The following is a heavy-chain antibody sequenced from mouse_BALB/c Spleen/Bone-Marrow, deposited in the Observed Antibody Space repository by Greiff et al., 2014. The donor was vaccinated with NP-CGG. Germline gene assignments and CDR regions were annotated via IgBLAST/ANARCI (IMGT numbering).Heavy chain of an antibody. Sequence: QVRLQQSGAEVVKPEASVKVSCKASGYTFTNYWMQWVKQRPGQGLEWIGEIEPSDSYTNYNQDFKGKATLTVDKSSSTAYMQLSSLTSEDSAVYYCARGRTTVVSDYWGQGTSLTVSS. V-gene: IGHV1-69*02. CDR2: IEPSDSYT. D-gene: IGHD1-1*01. CDR1: GYTFTNYW. J-gene: IGHJ2*02. CDR3: ARGRTTVVSDY.